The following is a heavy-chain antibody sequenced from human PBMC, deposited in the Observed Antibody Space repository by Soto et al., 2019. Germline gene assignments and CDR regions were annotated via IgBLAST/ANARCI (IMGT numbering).Heavy chain of an antibody. Sequence: GGSMRLSCAASGLTFSSYAMSWVRQAPGKGLEWVSAISGSGGSTYYADSVKGRFTISRDNSKNTLYLQMNSLRAEDTAVYYCAKDLSSGWYSPYYYYGMDVWGQGTTVTVSS. V-gene: IGHV3-23*01. CDR3: AKDLSSGWYSPYYYYGMDV. J-gene: IGHJ6*02. CDR1: GLTFSSYA. D-gene: IGHD6-19*01. CDR2: ISGSGGST.